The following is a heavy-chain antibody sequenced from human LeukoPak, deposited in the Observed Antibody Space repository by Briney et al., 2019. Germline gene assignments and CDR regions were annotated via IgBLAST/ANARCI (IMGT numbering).Heavy chain of an antibody. V-gene: IGHV3-23*01. D-gene: IGHD3-10*01. CDR1: GCSFSTFS. J-gene: IGHJ4*02. Sequence: PGGSLRLSCAASGCSFSTFSMSGVGQAAGKGREGVSTISDSGGSTDYADSVKGRFTIYRDNSKNTLYLQMNSLRAEDKALYYCAKILFTGMGYYFDSWGQGTLVTVSS. CDR3: AKILFTGMGYYFDS. CDR2: ISDSGGST.